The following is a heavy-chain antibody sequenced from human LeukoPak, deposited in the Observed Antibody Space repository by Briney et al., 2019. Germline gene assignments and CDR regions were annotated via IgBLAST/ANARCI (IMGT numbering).Heavy chain of an antibody. Sequence: PSETLSLTCAVSVGTFRGYYWSWIRQPPGKGLAWIGEIDHTGSTNYNPSLESRVTLSVDTSKKQVSLNLNSLTAADTAVYARGLRFHVGSGNWLDLWGQGTLVTVSS. CDR1: VGTFRGYY. J-gene: IGHJ5*02. CDR3: GLRFHVGSGNWLDL. CDR2: IDHTGST. D-gene: IGHD3-10*01. V-gene: IGHV4-34*08.